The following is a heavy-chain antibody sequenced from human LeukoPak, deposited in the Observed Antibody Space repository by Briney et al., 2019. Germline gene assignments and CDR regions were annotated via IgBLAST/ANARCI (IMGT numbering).Heavy chain of an antibody. CDR1: GFTFSSYW. CDR2: IKQDGSEK. Sequence: GGSLRLSCAASGFTFSSYWMTWVRQAPGKGLEWVSNIKQDGSEKYYVDSVKGRFTISRDNAKNSVYLQMNSLRAEDTAVYYCARDTRWGGEDFGFWGQGTLVTVSS. D-gene: IGHD2-2*01. V-gene: IGHV3-7*04. J-gene: IGHJ4*02. CDR3: ARDTRWGGEDFGF.